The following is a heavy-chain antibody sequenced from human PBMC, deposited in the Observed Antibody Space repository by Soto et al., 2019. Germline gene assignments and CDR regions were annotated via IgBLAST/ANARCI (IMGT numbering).Heavy chain of an antibody. CDR3: ERAGVY. D-gene: IGHD2-8*01. V-gene: IGHV3-48*03. Sequence: GGSLRLSCAASGFAFSIYEMNLIRQSPGKGLEWVSYISSSGTTVHYADSVKGRFTISRDNAKNSLFLQMNSLRAEDTALYYFERAGVYWGQGTRVTVSS. J-gene: IGHJ4*02. CDR2: ISSSGTTV. CDR1: GFAFSIYE.